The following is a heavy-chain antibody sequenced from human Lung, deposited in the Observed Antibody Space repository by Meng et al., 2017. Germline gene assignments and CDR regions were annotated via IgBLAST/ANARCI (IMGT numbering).Heavy chain of an antibody. D-gene: IGHD6-13*01. Sequence: ARTSLLKPSEPLSLAGTVSGGSIIISSYYWGWIRQPPGKGLEWIGSISDGGNTYYNPSLQSRVSISVDTSKNQFSLKLRSVTAADTAVYYCARVKYSSSWYPDFWGQGARVTGAS. J-gene: IGHJ4*02. CDR2: ISDGGNT. CDR3: ARVKYSSSWYPDF. CDR1: GGSIIISSYY. V-gene: IGHV4-39*07.